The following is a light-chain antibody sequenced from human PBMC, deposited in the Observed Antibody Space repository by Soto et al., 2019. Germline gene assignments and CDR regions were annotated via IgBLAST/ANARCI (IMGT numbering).Light chain of an antibody. J-gene: IGKJ1*01. CDR2: GAS. CDR1: QSVSSN. V-gene: IGKV3-15*01. CDR3: QQYNKWPTT. Sequence: EIFRTSSPAPLSVSPGERATLSCRASQSVSSNLAWYQQNPGQAPRLLIYGASTRATGIPARFSGSGSGTEFTLTISSLQSEDFAVYYCQQYNKWPTTFGQGTKVDIK.